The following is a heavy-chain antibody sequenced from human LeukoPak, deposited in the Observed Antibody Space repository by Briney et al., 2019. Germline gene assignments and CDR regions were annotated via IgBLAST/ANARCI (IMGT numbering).Heavy chain of an antibody. CDR3: ARELLRDYGPTDY. Sequence: GGSLRLSCAASGFTFSNDIMHWVRQAPGKGLQWVSHISSTSSVIYYADSVRGRFTISRDNAKNSLYLQMDSLRAEDTDVYYCARELLRDYGPTDYWGQGTLVTVSS. D-gene: IGHD4-17*01. CDR1: GFTFSNDI. V-gene: IGHV3-48*01. CDR2: ISSTSSVI. J-gene: IGHJ4*02.